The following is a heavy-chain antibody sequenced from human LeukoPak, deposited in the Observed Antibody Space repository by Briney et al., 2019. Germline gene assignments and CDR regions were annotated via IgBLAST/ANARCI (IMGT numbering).Heavy chain of an antibody. Sequence: GGSLRLSCAASGFTFSSYAMSWVRQAPGKGLEWVSAISGSGGSTYYADSVKGRFTISRDNSKNTLYLQMNSLRAEDTAVYYCAKEAGYYGSGSYFVGWFDPWGQGTLVTVSS. CDR3: AKEAGYYGSGSYFVGWFDP. J-gene: IGHJ5*02. CDR2: ISGSGGST. CDR1: GFTFSSYA. V-gene: IGHV3-23*01. D-gene: IGHD3-10*01.